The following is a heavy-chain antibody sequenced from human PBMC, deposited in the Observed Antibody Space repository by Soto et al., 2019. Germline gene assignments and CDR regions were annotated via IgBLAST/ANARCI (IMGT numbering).Heavy chain of an antibody. CDR2: ISYDGSNK. D-gene: IGHD1-1*01. CDR1: GFTFSSYA. V-gene: IGHV3-30-3*01. Sequence: QVQLVESGGGVVQPGRSLRLSCAASGFTFSSYAMHWVRQAPGKGLEWVAVISYDGSNKYYADSVKGRFTIPRDNSKNTLYLQMNSLRAEDTAVYYCARAPGGTHSYYYGMDVWGQGTTVTVSS. J-gene: IGHJ6*02. CDR3: ARAPGGTHSYYYGMDV.